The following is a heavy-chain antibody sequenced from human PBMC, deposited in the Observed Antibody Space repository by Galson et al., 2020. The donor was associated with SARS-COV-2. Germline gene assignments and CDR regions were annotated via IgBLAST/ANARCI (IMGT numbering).Heavy chain of an antibody. Sequence: GESLKISCAASGFTFSSYGMHWVRQAPGKGLEWVAVIWYDGSNKYYADSVKGRFTISRDNSKNTLYLQMNSLRAEDTAVYYCARDRLGGSGWDYYVDYWGQGTLVTVSS. D-gene: IGHD6-19*01. J-gene: IGHJ4*02. CDR1: GFTFSSYG. V-gene: IGHV3-33*01. CDR2: IWYDGSNK. CDR3: ARDRLGGSGWDYYVDY.